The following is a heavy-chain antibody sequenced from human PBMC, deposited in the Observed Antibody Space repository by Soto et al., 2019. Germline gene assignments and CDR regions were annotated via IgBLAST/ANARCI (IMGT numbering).Heavy chain of an antibody. J-gene: IGHJ6*02. D-gene: IGHD3-16*02. Sequence: QVQLVQSGAEVKKPGSSVKVSCKASGDTDTNYVISWVRQAPGQGLEWMGGIFPKFGTTYSAQKLQDGLTITADESTATVYMHLSSLRLDDTAVYYCAAEMTFGKLSVVWGQGTTVTVSS. CDR1: GDTDTNYV. CDR3: AAEMTFGKLSVV. V-gene: IGHV1-69*01. CDR2: IFPKFGTT.